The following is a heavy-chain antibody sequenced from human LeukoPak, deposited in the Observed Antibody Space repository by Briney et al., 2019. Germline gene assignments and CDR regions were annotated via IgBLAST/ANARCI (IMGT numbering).Heavy chain of an antibody. CDR1: GFTFSSYV. D-gene: IGHD3-22*01. V-gene: IGHV3-30*04. CDR2: ISYDGSNE. Sequence: PGGSLRLSCAASGFTFSSYVMHWVRQAPGKGLEWVAIISYDGSNEYYADSVKGRFTISRDNSKNTLYLQMNSLRAADTAVYYCARARSPFTMISEFWGPGTLVTVSS. CDR3: ARARSPFTMISEF. J-gene: IGHJ4*02.